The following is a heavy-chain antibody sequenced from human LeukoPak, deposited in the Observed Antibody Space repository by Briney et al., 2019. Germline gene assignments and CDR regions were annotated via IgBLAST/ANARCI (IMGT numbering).Heavy chain of an antibody. Sequence: PGGSLRLSCAASGFTFSSYAMSWVRQAPGKGLEWVSAISGSGGSIYYADSVKGRFTISRDNAKNTLYLQMNSLRAEDTAVYYCARRSSGSPPYYFGYWGQGTLVTVSS. CDR1: GFTFSSYA. V-gene: IGHV3-23*01. CDR3: ARRSSGSPPYYFGY. D-gene: IGHD1-26*01. CDR2: ISGSGGSI. J-gene: IGHJ4*02.